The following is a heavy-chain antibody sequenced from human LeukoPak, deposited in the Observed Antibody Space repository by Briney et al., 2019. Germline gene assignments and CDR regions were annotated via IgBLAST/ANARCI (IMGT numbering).Heavy chain of an antibody. CDR2: IYSGGST. J-gene: IGHJ4*02. Sequence: AGGSLRLSCAASGFTFSSYAMSWVRQAPGKGLEWVSVIYSGGSTYYADSVKGRFTISRDNSKNTLYLQMNSLRAEDTAVYYCARGVATIYFDYWGQGTLVTVSS. CDR1: GFTFSSYA. D-gene: IGHD5-12*01. V-gene: IGHV3-53*01. CDR3: ARGVATIYFDY.